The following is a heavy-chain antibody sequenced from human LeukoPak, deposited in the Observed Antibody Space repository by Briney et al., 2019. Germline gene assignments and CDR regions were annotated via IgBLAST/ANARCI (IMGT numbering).Heavy chain of an antibody. CDR1: GFTFSNHW. Sequence: PGGSLRLSCTASGFTFSNHWMHWVRQAPGKGLVWVSQITTDGYETTYADFVKGRFTISRDNAENSLYLQMNSLRAEDTAVYYCARDRSGSNWSKGRPDTFDIWGQGTMVTVSS. CDR3: ARDRSGSNWSKGRPDTFDI. CDR2: ITTDGYET. J-gene: IGHJ3*02. D-gene: IGHD6-13*01. V-gene: IGHV3-74*03.